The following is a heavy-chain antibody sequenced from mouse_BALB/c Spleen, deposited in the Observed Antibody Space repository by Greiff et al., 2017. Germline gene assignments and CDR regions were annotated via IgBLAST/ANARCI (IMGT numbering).Heavy chain of an antibody. Sequence: QVQLQQPGAELVKPGASVKLSCKASGYTFTSYWMHWVKQRPGQGLEWIGEIDPSDSYTNYNQKFKGKATLTVDKSSSTAYMQLSSLTSEDSAVYYCARENYGSKRYFDVWGAGTTVTGSS. CDR1: GYTFTSYW. CDR2: IDPSDSYT. D-gene: IGHD1-1*01. J-gene: IGHJ1*01. CDR3: ARENYGSKRYFDV. V-gene: IGHV1-69*02.